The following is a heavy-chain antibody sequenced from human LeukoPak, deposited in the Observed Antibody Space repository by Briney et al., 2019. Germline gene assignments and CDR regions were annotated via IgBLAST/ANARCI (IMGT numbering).Heavy chain of an antibody. Sequence: ASVKVSCKASAYTFSNYNMYWVRQAPGQGLEWMGIINPSVGSTSYAQKFQGRVTLTRDTSTSTVYMELGSLRSEDTAVYYCARAYYYDTSGYYPGGDYWGQGTLVTVSS. J-gene: IGHJ4*02. CDR1: AYTFSNYN. CDR2: INPSVGST. V-gene: IGHV1-46*01. CDR3: ARAYYYDTSGYYPGGDY. D-gene: IGHD3-22*01.